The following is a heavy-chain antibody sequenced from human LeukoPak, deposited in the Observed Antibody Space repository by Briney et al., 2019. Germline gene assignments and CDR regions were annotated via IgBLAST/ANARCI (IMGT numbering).Heavy chain of an antibody. CDR3: ARVSGCSSTSCYIGGGRNDY. D-gene: IGHD2-2*02. CDR1: GYTFTSYG. J-gene: IGHJ4*02. CDR2: ISAYNGNT. V-gene: IGHV1-18*01. Sequence: ASVKVSCKASGYTFTSYGISWVRQAPGQGLEWMGWISAYNGNTNYAQKLQGRVTMTIDTSTSTAYMELRSLRSDDTAVYYCARVSGCSSTSCYIGGGRNDYWGQGTLVTVSS.